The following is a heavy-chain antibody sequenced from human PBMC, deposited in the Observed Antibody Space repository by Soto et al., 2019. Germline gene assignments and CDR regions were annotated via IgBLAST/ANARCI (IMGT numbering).Heavy chain of an antibody. Sequence: ASVKVSCKASGGTFSSYTISWVRQAPGQGLEWMGRIIPILGIANYAQKFQGRVTITADKSTSTAYMELSSLRSEDTAVYYCARSRITFGGVIAGDWFDHWGQGTLVTVSS. J-gene: IGHJ5*02. CDR2: IIPILGIA. CDR3: ARSRITFGGVIAGDWFDH. CDR1: GGTFSSYT. D-gene: IGHD3-16*02. V-gene: IGHV1-69*02.